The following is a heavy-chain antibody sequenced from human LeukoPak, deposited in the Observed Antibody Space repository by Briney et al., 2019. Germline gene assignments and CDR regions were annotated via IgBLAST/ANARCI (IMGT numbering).Heavy chain of an antibody. CDR3: ARANLEVGATPYFDY. D-gene: IGHD1-26*01. Sequence: WASVKVSCKAFGYTFTSYYMHWVRQAPGQGLEWMGIINPSGGSTSYAQKFQGRVTMTRDTSTSTDYMELSSLRSEDTAVYYCARANLEVGATPYFDYWGQGTLVTVSS. J-gene: IGHJ4*02. CDR1: GYTFTSYY. V-gene: IGHV1-46*01. CDR2: INPSGGST.